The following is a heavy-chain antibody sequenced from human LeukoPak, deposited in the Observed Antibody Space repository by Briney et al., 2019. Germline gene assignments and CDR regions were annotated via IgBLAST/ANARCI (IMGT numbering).Heavy chain of an antibody. V-gene: IGHV1-18*01. J-gene: IGHJ4*02. CDR1: GYTFTSYG. CDR2: ISAYNGNT. D-gene: IGHD5-12*01. Sequence: ASVKVSCKASGYTFTSYGISWVRQAPGQGLEWMGWISAYNGNTNYAQKLQGRVTMTTDTSTSTACMELRSLRPDDTAVYYCARVRGKHPGGYEFDYWGQGTLVTVSS. CDR3: ARVRGKHPGGYEFDY.